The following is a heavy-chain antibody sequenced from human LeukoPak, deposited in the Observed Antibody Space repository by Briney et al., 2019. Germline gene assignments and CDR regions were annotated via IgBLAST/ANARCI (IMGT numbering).Heavy chain of an antibody. CDR2: IIPIFGTA. CDR3: ASEVYYYDSSGYPWPN. V-gene: IGHV1-69*06. D-gene: IGHD3-22*01. J-gene: IGHJ4*02. Sequence: ASVKVSCKASGGTFSSYAISWVRQAPGQGLEWMGGIIPIFGTANYAQKFQGRVTITADKSTSTAYMELSSLRSEDTAVYYCASEVYYYDSSGYPWPNWGQGTLVTVSS. CDR1: GGTFSSYA.